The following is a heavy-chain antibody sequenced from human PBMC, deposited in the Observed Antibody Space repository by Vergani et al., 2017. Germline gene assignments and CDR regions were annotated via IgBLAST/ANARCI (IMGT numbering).Heavy chain of an antibody. V-gene: IGHV3-48*03. CDR1: GFTFSSYA. J-gene: IGHJ3*02. CDR2: ISSSGSTI. D-gene: IGHD2-2*01. CDR3: ASLVVPAALDAFDI. Sequence: EVQLLESGGGLVQPGGSLRLSCAASGFTFSSYAMSWVRQAPGKGLEWVSYISSSGSTIYYADSVKGRFTISRDNAKNSLYLQMNSLRAEDTAVYYCASLVVPAALDAFDIWGQGTMVTVSS.